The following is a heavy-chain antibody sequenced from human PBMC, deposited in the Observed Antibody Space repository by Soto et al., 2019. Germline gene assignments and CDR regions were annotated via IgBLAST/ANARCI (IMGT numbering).Heavy chain of an antibody. Sequence: SETLSLTCTVSGGSISSSSYYWDWIRQPPGKGLEWIGSIYYRGSTYYNPSLQSRVTISVDTSKNQFSLILSSVTAADTAVYYCARRPYYYDSPGPPRWGQGMLVTVSS. CDR2: IYYRGST. J-gene: IGHJ4*02. CDR3: ARRPYYYDSPGPPR. D-gene: IGHD3-9*01. CDR1: GGSISSSSYY. V-gene: IGHV4-39*01.